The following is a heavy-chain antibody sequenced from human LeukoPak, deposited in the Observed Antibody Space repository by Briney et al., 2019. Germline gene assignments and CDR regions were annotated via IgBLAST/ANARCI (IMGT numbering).Heavy chain of an antibody. CDR3: AKRGVVIRVILVGFHKEAYYFDS. CDR1: GITLSNDG. CDR2: ISDSGGRT. Sequence: PGGSLRLSCAVSGITLSNDGMSWVRQAPGKGLEWVAGISDSGGRTNYADSVKGRFTISRDNPKNTLYLQMNSLRVEDTAVYFCAKRGVVIRVILVGFHKEAYYFDSWGQGALVTVSS. J-gene: IGHJ4*02. V-gene: IGHV3-23*01. D-gene: IGHD3-22*01.